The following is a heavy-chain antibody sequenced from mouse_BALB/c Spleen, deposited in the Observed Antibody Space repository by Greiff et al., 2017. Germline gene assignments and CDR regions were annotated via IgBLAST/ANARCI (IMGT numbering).Heavy chain of an antibody. V-gene: IGHV5-6-5*01. D-gene: IGHD2-4*01. CDR2: ISSGGST. Sequence: EVQLVESGGGLVKPGGSLKLSCAASGFTFSSYAMSWVRQTPEKRLEWVASISSGGSTYYPDSVKGRFTISRDNARNILYLQMSSLRSEDTAMYYCARGGTMTAWFAYWGQGTLVTVSA. CDR1: GFTFSSYA. CDR3: ARGGTMTAWFAY. J-gene: IGHJ3*01.